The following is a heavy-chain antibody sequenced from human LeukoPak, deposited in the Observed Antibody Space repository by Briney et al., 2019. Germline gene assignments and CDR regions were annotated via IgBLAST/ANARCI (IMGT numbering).Heavy chain of an antibody. D-gene: IGHD6-6*01. CDR2: ISYDGSNK. J-gene: IGHJ4*02. CDR3: AKDWLAARPGYYFDY. V-gene: IGHV3-30*18. CDR1: GFTFSSYG. Sequence: GGSLRLSCAASGFTFSSYGMHWVRQAPGKGLEWVAVISYDGSNKYYADSVEGRFTISRDNSKNTLYLQMNSLRAEDTAVYYCAKDWLAARPGYYFDYWGQGTLVTVSS.